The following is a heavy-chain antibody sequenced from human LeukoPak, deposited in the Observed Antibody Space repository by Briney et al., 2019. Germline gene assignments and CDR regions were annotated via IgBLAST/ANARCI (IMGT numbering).Heavy chain of an antibody. CDR2: INHSGST. V-gene: IGHV4-34*01. CDR3: ASIEFPFDY. J-gene: IGHJ4*02. CDR1: GGSFSGYY. Sequence: SGTLSLTCAVYGGSFSGYYWSWIRQPPGKGLEWIGEINHSGSTNYSPSLKSRVTIPVDTSKNQFSLKLSSVTAADTAVYYCASIEFPFDYWGQGTLVTVSS. D-gene: IGHD1-26*01.